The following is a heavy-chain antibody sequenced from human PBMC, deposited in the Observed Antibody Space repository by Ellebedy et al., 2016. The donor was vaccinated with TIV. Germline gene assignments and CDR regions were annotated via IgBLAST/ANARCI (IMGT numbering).Heavy chain of an antibody. J-gene: IGHJ4*02. V-gene: IGHV3-30*18. CDR2: LFYDGNDE. D-gene: IGHD5-24*01. Sequence: GGSLRLSCVASGITFRSYGMHWVRQAPGKGLEWVAGLFYDGNDEYYADSVKGRFTISRDSSKSTLYLQMNSLRTEDTAVYYCAKDLGRWLQYFDSWGQGTLVTVSS. CDR3: AKDLGRWLQYFDS. CDR1: GITFRSYG.